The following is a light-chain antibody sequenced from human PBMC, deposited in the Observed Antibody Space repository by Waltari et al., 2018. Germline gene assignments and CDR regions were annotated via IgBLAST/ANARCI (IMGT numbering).Light chain of an antibody. Sequence: DIQMTQSPSSLSASVGDRVTITCQASQYISNYLSWYQHKPGEAPKLLIYDASDLETGVPSRFSGSGSGTDFTLTIVSLQPEDFATYYCQQVNSFPRTFGQGTKVEVK. CDR3: QQVNSFPRT. J-gene: IGKJ1*01. CDR2: DAS. CDR1: QYISNY. V-gene: IGKV1-33*01.